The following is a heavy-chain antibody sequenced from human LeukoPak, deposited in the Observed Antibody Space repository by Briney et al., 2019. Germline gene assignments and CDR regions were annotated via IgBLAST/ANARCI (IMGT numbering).Heavy chain of an antibody. CDR3: ARCENYDSMGYYYGMDV. CDR2: INTNTGNP. V-gene: IGHV7-4-1*02. Sequence: APVKVSCKASGYTFTSYAMNWVRQAPGQGLEWMGWINTNTGNPTYAQAFTGRFVFSLDTSVSTAYLQISSLKAEDTAVYYCARCENYDSMGYYYGMDVWGQGTTVTVSS. D-gene: IGHD3-22*01. J-gene: IGHJ6*02. CDR1: GYTFTSYA.